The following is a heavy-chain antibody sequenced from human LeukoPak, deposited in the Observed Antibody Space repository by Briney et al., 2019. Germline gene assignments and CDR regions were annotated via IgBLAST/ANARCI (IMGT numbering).Heavy chain of an antibody. J-gene: IGHJ4*02. Sequence: PGGSLRLSCAASGFTFSSYEMNWVRQAPGKGLEWVSYISSSGSTIYYADSVKGRFTISRDNAKNSLYLQMNSLRAEDTAVYYCARDLYSSSWYLGYFDYWGQGTLVTVSS. CDR2: ISSSGSTI. D-gene: IGHD6-13*01. CDR3: ARDLYSSSWYLGYFDY. V-gene: IGHV3-48*03. CDR1: GFTFSSYE.